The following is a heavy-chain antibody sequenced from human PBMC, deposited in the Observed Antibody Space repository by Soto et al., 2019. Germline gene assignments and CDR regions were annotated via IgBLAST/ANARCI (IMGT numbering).Heavy chain of an antibody. V-gene: IGHV1-46*01. CDR1: GYTFTSYY. CDR2: INPSGGST. Sequence: QVQLVQSGAEVKKPGASVKVSCKASGYTFTSYYMHWVRQAPGQGLEWMGIINPSGGSTSYAQKFQGRLTMTRDTSTRTVYMELSSLRSEDTAVYYCASPACGGDCQDYYYYYGMDVWGQGTTVTVSS. CDR3: ASPACGGDCQDYYYYYGMDV. J-gene: IGHJ6*02. D-gene: IGHD2-21*02.